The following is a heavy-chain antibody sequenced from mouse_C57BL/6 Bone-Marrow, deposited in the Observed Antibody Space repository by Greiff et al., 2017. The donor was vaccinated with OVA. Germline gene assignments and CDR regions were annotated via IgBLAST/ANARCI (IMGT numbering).Heavy chain of an antibody. Sequence: VQLKESGAELVRPGASVKLSCTASGFTIKDDYMHWVKQRPEHGLEWIGWIDPENGDTEYASKFPGTATITADTSSNTAYLQRSSLTSEDTAVYYCTSYGNFDDWGQGTTLTVSA. D-gene: IGHD2-1*01. CDR2: IDPENGDT. CDR3: TSYGNFDD. V-gene: IGHV14-4*01. J-gene: IGHJ2*01. CDR1: GFTIKDDY.